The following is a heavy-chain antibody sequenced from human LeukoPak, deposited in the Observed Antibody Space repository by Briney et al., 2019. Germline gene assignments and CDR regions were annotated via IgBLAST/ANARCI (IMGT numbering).Heavy chain of an antibody. CDR1: GFTFSSYA. CDR3: AKSYYGDFGNWFDP. D-gene: IGHD4-17*01. CDR2: ISGSGGST. J-gene: IGHJ5*02. Sequence: GGSLRLSCAASGFTFSSYAMSWVRQAPGKGLEWVSAISGSGGSTYYADSVKGRFTISRDSSKNTLYLQMNSLRAEDTAVYYCAKSYYGDFGNWFDPWGQGTLVTVSS. V-gene: IGHV3-23*01.